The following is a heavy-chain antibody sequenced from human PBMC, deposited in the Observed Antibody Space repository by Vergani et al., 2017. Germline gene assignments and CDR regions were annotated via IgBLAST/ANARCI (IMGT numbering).Heavy chain of an antibody. CDR1: GFTFSNYG. CDR3: ARGNYYGSGTYVDP. V-gene: IGHV3-66*02. J-gene: IGHJ5*02. Sequence: EVQLLESGGGLVQVGGSLRLSCVVSGFTFSNYGMTWVRQAPGKGLEWVSHIYSGDETYYADSVKGRVTISRDTSKNTLHLQINNLRVEDTAVYYCARGNYYGSGTYVDPWGQGTLVTVSS. CDR2: IYSGDET. D-gene: IGHD3-10*01.